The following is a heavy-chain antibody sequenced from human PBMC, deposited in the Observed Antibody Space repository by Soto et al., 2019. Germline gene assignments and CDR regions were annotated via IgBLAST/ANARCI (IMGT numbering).Heavy chain of an antibody. CDR3: ARERSQLERRGYYYYYGMDV. V-gene: IGHV1-2*04. J-gene: IGHJ6*02. CDR1: GYTFTGYY. D-gene: IGHD1-1*01. Sequence: GASVKVSCKASGYTFTGYYMHWVRQAPGQGLEWMGWINPNSGGTNYAQKFQGWVTMTRDTSISTAYMELSRLRSDDTAVYYCARERSQLERRGYYYYYGMDVWGQGTTVTVSS. CDR2: INPNSGGT.